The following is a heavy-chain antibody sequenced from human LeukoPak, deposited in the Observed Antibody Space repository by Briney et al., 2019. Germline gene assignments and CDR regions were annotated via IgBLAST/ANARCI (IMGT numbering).Heavy chain of an antibody. Sequence: GASVKVSCKASGYTFTSYAMHWVRQAPGQRLEWMGWINAGNGNTKYSQKFQGSVTITRDTSASTAYVELSSLRSEDTAVYYCARDPPYGSLFDYWGQGTLVTVSS. J-gene: IGHJ4*02. CDR1: GYTFTSYA. V-gene: IGHV1-3*01. CDR2: INAGNGNT. CDR3: ARDPPYGSLFDY. D-gene: IGHD4-17*01.